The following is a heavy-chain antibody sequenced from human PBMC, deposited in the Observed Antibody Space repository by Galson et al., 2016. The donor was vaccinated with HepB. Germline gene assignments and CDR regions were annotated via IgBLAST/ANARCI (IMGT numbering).Heavy chain of an antibody. CDR3: ARDDSPGIAAAGTTLDY. CDR2: ISSSSSYI. J-gene: IGHJ4*02. V-gene: IGHV3-21*01. CDR1: GFTFSSYS. Sequence: SLRLSCAASGFTFSSYSMNWVRQAPGKGLEWVSSISSSSSYIYYADSVKGRITISRDNAKNSLYLQMNSLRAEDTAVNYYARDDSPGIAAAGTTLDYWGPGTLVTVSS. D-gene: IGHD6-13*01.